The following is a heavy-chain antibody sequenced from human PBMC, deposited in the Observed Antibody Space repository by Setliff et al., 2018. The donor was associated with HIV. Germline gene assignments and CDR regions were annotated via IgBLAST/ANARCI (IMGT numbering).Heavy chain of an antibody. J-gene: IGHJ6*03. CDR1: GGSISSHY. Sequence: PSETLSLTCTVSGVSGGSISSHYWNWIRQPPGKGLEWIGYIYATGSTNYNPSLKGRVTVSVDTAKNQFSLKLSSVTAADTAVYYCARGHYYDSGGYYSAYYYYMDVWGKGT. V-gene: IGHV4-4*09. D-gene: IGHD3-22*01. CDR2: IYATGST. CDR3: ARGHYYDSGGYYSAYYYYMDV.